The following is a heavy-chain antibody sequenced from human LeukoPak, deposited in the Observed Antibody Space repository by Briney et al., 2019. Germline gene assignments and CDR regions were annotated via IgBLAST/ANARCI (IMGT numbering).Heavy chain of an antibody. Sequence: SETLSLTCAVYGGSFSGYYWSWIRQPPGKGLEWIGEINHSGSTNYNPSLKSRVTISVDTSKNQFSLKLSSVTAADTAVYYCARGRLAKVYYYYYYMDVWGKGTTATVSS. CDR1: GGSFSGYY. J-gene: IGHJ6*03. V-gene: IGHV4-34*01. CDR2: INHSGST. CDR3: ARGRLAKVYYYYYYMDV.